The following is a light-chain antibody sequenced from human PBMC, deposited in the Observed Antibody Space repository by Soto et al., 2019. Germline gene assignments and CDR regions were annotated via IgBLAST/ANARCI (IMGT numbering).Light chain of an antibody. CDR2: DVS. CDR3: SSYTSSSTLVV. J-gene: IGLJ1*01. V-gene: IGLV2-14*01. CDR1: SSDVGGYNY. Sequence: QSALTQPAPVSGSPGQSITISCTGTSSDVGGYNYVSWYQQHPGKAPKLMIYDVSNRPSGVSNRFSGSKSGNTASLTISGLQAEDEADYYCSSYTSSSTLVVFGTGTKGTVL.